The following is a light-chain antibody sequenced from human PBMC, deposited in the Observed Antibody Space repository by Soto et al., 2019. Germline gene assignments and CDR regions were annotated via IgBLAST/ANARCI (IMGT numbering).Light chain of an antibody. CDR3: QQYNNWPFT. V-gene: IGKV3-15*01. Sequence: EIGMTQSRATLSVSPGERATRTCRASQSVNSNLAWYQQKPGQAPRLLIYGASTRATGIPARFSGSGSGTEFTLTISSLQSEDFAVYYCQQYNNWPFTFGPGTKVDIK. CDR1: QSVNSN. J-gene: IGKJ3*01. CDR2: GAS.